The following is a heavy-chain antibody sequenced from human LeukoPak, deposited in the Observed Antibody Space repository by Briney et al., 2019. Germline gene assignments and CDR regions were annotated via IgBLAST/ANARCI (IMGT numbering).Heavy chain of an antibody. D-gene: IGHD3-16*02. CDR2: ISYDGSNK. J-gene: IGHJ4*02. Sequence: PGGSLRLSCAASGFTFSSYGMHWVRQAPGKGLEWVAVISYDGSNKYYADSVKGRFTISRDNSKNTLYLQMNSLRAEDTAVYYCAKGSDDYVWGSYRYTPFDYWGQGTLVTVSS. V-gene: IGHV3-30*18. CDR1: GFTFSSYG. CDR3: AKGSDDYVWGSYRYTPFDY.